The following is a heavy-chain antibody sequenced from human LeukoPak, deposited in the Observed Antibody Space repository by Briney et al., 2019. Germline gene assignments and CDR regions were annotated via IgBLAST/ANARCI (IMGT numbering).Heavy chain of an antibody. CDR3: GRVGGYGVFDY. CDR2: IIPIFGTA. Sequence: SVKVSCTASGGTFSSYAISWVRQAPGQGLEWMGGIIPIFGTANYAQKFQGRVTITADESTSTAYMELSSLRSEDTAVYYCGRVGGYGVFDYWGQGTLVTVSS. J-gene: IGHJ4*02. D-gene: IGHD5-12*01. V-gene: IGHV1-69*13. CDR1: GGTFSSYA.